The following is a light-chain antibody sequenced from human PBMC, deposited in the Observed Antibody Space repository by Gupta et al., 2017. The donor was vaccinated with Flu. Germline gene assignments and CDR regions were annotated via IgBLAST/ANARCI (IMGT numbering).Light chain of an antibody. CDR2: GDS. J-gene: IGLJ3*02. Sequence: QSVLTQPPSVSGPPGQRVTISCTGSSSNIGASYDVNWYQQLPGAAPKLLIYGDSNRPSGVPDRFSGSKSGTSASLAITGLQAEDEADYYCQSYDSSLNSRVFGGGTKLTVL. V-gene: IGLV1-40*01. CDR3: QSYDSSLNSRV. CDR1: SSNIGASYD.